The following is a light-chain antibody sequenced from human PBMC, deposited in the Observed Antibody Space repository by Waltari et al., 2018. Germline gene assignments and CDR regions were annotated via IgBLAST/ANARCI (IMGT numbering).Light chain of an antibody. CDR2: GSS. J-gene: IGLJ3*02. CDR3: SSYTTNTRV. V-gene: IGLV1-40*01. Sequence: QSVLTQPPSVSGAPGQRVTIACTGSGSNIGAGYDVHWYQQVPRAAPKLLIYGSSSRPLGVPDRFFGSTSGTSASLAIIGLQVEDEADYYCSSYTTNTRVFGGGTKLTVL. CDR1: GSNIGAGYD.